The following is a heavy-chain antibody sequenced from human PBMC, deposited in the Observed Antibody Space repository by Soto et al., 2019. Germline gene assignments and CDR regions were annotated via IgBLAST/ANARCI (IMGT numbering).Heavy chain of an antibody. CDR2: IVPTSGTV. Sequence: ASVKVSCKASGGTFSGYSMTWVRQAPGQGLEWMGTIVPTSGTVKSAQKFQVRVTITADESTSTAYMELRSLRSDDTAVYYCARDPPLVGAKDYWGQGTLVTAPQ. CDR3: ARDPPLVGAKDY. J-gene: IGHJ4*02. V-gene: IGHV1-69*13. CDR1: GGTFSGYS. D-gene: IGHD1-26*01.